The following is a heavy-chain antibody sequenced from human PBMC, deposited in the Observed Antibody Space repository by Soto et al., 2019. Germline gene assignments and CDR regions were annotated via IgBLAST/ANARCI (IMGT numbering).Heavy chain of an antibody. CDR2: FDPEAGET. V-gene: IGHV1-24*01. CDR1: GYTLTELS. Sequence: QVQLVQSGAEVKKPGASVKVSCKVSGYTLTELSMHWVRQAPGKGLEWMGGFDPEAGETIYAQKFQGRVTMNEDTATDTAYMELSSLRSEDAAVYYWATGPFADAPGHFDLLLFPGLRFDYWGQGTLVTVSS. D-gene: IGHD3-9*01. CDR3: ATGPFADAPGHFDLLLFPGLRFDY. J-gene: IGHJ4*02.